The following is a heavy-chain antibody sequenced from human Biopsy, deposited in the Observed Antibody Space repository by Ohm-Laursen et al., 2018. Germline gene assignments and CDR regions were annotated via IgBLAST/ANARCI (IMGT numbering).Heavy chain of an antibody. CDR2: INHRGTT. CDR3: ARRPYGGTRYWYFDL. CDR1: GESFNGYY. D-gene: IGHD4-23*01. Sequence: SETLSLTCAVYGESFNGYYWSWIRQTPGKGLEWIGEINHRGTTNYNPSLKSLVTISVDTSKNQFSLKLNSVTAADTAVYYCARRPYGGTRYWYFDLWGRGTLVTVSS. V-gene: IGHV4-34*09. J-gene: IGHJ2*01.